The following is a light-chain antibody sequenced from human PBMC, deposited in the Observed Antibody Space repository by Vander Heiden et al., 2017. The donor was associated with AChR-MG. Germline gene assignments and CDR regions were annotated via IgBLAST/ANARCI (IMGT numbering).Light chain of an antibody. CDR3: QVWDSVSDPVV. CDR2: DDS. Sequence: SYVLTQPPSVSVAPGRTATITCGGNNIGSKSVHWYQQKLGQAPVLVVYDDSDRPSGIPERISGSNSGNKANLTISRVEAGDEGDDYCQVWDSVSDPVVFGGGTKLTVI. V-gene: IGLV3-21*02. J-gene: IGLJ2*01. CDR1: NIGSKS.